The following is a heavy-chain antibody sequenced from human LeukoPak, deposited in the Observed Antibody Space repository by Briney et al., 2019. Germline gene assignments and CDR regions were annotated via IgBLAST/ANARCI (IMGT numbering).Heavy chain of an antibody. D-gene: IGHD3-10*01. Sequence: GGSLRLSCAASGFAVSSNYMNWVRQAPGKGLEWVSVIYSDGRTYYADSVKGRSTISRDISKNTLFLQMTSLRAEDTAVYYCAKVKGWYGEGYFDYWGQGTLVTVSS. CDR2: IYSDGRT. J-gene: IGHJ4*02. CDR3: AKVKGWYGEGYFDY. CDR1: GFAVSSNY. V-gene: IGHV3-53*01.